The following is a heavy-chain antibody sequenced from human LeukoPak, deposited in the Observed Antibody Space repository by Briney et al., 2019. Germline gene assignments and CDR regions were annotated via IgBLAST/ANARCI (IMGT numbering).Heavy chain of an antibody. V-gene: IGHV3-21*01. Sequence: GGSPRLSCAASGFTFCTYSMNCGRHAPGTGLEWVSFITSSSNYFYYAYSVKGLSTISRDNAKNSLYLKMNRMAADEAALYYWAGLSTSPSIGDCWGQGILVTASS. D-gene: IGHD2/OR15-2a*01. CDR1: GFTFCTYS. CDR2: ITSSSNYF. J-gene: IGHJ4*02. CDR3: AGLSTSPSIGDC.